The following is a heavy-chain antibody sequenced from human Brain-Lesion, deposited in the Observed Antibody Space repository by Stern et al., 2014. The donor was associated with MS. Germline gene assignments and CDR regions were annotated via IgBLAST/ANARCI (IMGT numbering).Heavy chain of an antibody. CDR1: GVTVGNNY. CDR3: ARNKVETPLGY. V-gene: IGHV3-66*02. J-gene: IGHJ4*02. D-gene: IGHD4-23*01. CDR2: IYSGGTT. Sequence: MQLVQSGGDLVQPGGSLKISCAASGVTVGNNYMTWVRQAPGKGLEWVSLIYSGGTTQYADAVKGRFTISRDSSTNTLYLQMNSLRPEDTAVYYCARNKVETPLGYWGQGTMVTVSS.